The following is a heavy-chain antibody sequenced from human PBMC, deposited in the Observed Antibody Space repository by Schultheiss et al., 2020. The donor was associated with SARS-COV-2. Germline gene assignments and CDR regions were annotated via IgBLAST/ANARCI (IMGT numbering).Heavy chain of an antibody. Sequence: GGSLRLSCAASGFTFNSYAMHWVRQAPGKGLEWVTHIKRDGITVYYADSVKGRFTISRDNSKNTLYLQMNSLRAEDTAVYYCARGTICMDVWGQGTTVTVSS. CDR3: ARGTICMDV. V-gene: IGHV3-30-3*01. CDR1: GFTFNSYA. J-gene: IGHJ6*02. D-gene: IGHD3-3*01. CDR2: IKRDGITV.